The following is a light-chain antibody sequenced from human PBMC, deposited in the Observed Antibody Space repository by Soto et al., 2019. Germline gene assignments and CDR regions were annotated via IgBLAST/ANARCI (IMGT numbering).Light chain of an antibody. CDR1: SSDVGAYNY. J-gene: IGLJ2*01. V-gene: IGLV2-8*01. CDR3: SSFGGSKV. CDR2: EVN. Sequence: QSVLTQPPSASGSPGQSVTVSCTGSSSDVGAYNYVSWYQQHPGKAPKLIIFEVNKRPSGVPDRFSGSKSGNTASLTVSGLQAEDAADYYCSSFGGSKVFGGGTKLTVL.